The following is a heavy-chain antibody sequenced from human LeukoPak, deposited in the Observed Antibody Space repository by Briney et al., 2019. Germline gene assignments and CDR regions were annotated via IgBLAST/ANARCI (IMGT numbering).Heavy chain of an antibody. CDR3: ARRQWLGGYYFDY. J-gene: IGHJ4*02. D-gene: IGHD6-19*01. Sequence: SETLSLICTVSGGSISSSSYYWGWIRQPPGKGLEWIGSIYYSGSTYYNPSPKSRVTISVDTSKNQFSLKLSSVTAADTAVYYCARRQWLGGYYFDYWGQGTLVTVSS. CDR1: GGSISSSSYY. CDR2: IYYSGST. V-gene: IGHV4-39*01.